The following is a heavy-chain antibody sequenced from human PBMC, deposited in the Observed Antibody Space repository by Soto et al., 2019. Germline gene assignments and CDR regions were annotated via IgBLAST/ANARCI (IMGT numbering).Heavy chain of an antibody. CDR3: ARDWAAAGPFDY. CDR2: ISAYNGNT. CDR1: GYTFTSYG. D-gene: IGHD6-13*01. V-gene: IGHV1-18*01. Sequence: QVQLVQSGAEVKKPGASVKVSCKASGYTFTSYGISWVRQAPGHGLEWMGWISAYNGNTNYAQTLQGRVTMTTDTSTSTAYIELRSLRADDTAVYYGARDWAAAGPFDYWGQGTLVNVSS. J-gene: IGHJ4*02.